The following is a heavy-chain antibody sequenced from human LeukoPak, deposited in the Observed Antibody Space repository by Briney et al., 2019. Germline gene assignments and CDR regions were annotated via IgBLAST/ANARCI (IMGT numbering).Heavy chain of an antibody. CDR1: GYTFTGYY. CDR3: ARDQDSSGYYYN. D-gene: IGHD3-22*01. Sequence: ASVKVSCKASGYTFTGYYMHWVRQAPGQGLEWMGWINPNSGGTNYAQKFQGRVTMTRDTSTSTVYMELSSLRSEDTAVYYCARDQDSSGYYYNWGQGTLVTVSS. J-gene: IGHJ4*02. V-gene: IGHV1-2*02. CDR2: INPNSGGT.